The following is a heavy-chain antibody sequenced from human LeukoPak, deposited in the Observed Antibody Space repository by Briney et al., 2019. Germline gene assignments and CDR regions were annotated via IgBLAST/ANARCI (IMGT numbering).Heavy chain of an antibody. V-gene: IGHV3-48*03. CDR1: GFTFSSYA. Sequence: GGSLRLSCAASGFTFSSYAMHWVRQAPGKGLEWVSYISSSGSTIYYADSVKGRFTISRDNAKNSLYLQMNSLRAEDTAVYYCVSVGGTPYGDLIDYWGQGTLVTVSS. D-gene: IGHD4-17*01. CDR2: ISSSGSTI. CDR3: VSVGGTPYGDLIDY. J-gene: IGHJ4*02.